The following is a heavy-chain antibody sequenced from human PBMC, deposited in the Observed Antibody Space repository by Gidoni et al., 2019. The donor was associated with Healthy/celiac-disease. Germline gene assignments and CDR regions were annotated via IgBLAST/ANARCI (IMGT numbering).Heavy chain of an antibody. CDR3: ARHEYYYAFDY. V-gene: IGHV4-39*01. Sequence: QLQLQASGPGLVKPSETLSLTCTVSGGSISSSSYYWGWIRQPPGKGLEWIGSIYYSGSTYYNPSLKSRVTISVDTSKNQFSLKLSSVTAADTAVYYCARHEYYYAFDYWGQGTLVTVSS. CDR2: IYYSGST. D-gene: IGHD3-10*01. J-gene: IGHJ4*02. CDR1: GGSISSSSYY.